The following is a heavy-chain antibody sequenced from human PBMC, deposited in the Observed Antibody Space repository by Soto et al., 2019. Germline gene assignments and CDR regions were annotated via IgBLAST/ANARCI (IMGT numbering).Heavy chain of an antibody. CDR2: ITADGGGT. J-gene: IGHJ4*02. CDR1: GFTFSSYI. V-gene: IGHV3-23*01. Sequence: GSLRLSCTASGFTFSSYIMNWVREAPGKGLEWISTITADGGGTFYADSVKGRFTISRDNSKNTLYLQMDNLRAEDTALYHCAKDRGGSGWPYFDCWGQGTQVTVSS. D-gene: IGHD6-25*01. CDR3: AKDRGGSGWPYFDC.